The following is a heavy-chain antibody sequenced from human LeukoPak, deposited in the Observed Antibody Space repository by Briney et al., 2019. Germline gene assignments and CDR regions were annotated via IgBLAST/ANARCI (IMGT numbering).Heavy chain of an antibody. D-gene: IGHD6-19*01. V-gene: IGHV4-34*01. Sequence: SETLSLTCAVYGGSFSGYYWSWIRQPPGKGLEWIGEINHSGSTNYNPSLKSRVTISVDTSKNQFSLKPSSVTAADTAVYYCARASSGWYRSDYWGQGTLVTVSS. CDR1: GGSFSGYY. J-gene: IGHJ4*02. CDR3: ARASSGWYRSDY. CDR2: INHSGST.